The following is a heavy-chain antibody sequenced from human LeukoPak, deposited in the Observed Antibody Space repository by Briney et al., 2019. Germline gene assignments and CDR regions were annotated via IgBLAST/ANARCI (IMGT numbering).Heavy chain of an antibody. CDR2: INEDGGER. D-gene: IGHD1-14*01. CDR3: ARGGNLEN. Sequence: GGTLRLSCAASGFTLNRYWMSWVRQAPGKGLEWVANINEDGGERHYVDSVKGRFTISRDNAKDSLYLQMNSLRAEDTAVYYCARGGNLENWGGGTLVTVSS. J-gene: IGHJ4*02. CDR1: GFTLNRYW. V-gene: IGHV3-7*01.